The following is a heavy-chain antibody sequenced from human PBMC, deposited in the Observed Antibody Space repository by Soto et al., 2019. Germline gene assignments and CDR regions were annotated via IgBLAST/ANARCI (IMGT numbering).Heavy chain of an antibody. Sequence: EVQLVESGGGLVKPGGSLRLSCAASGFTFSNAWMSWVRQAPGKGLEWVGRIKSKTDGGTTDYAAPVKGRFTISRDDSKNTLYLQMNSLKTEDTAVYYCSTRITIFGVTAYGMDVWGQGTTVTVSS. V-gene: IGHV3-15*01. D-gene: IGHD3-3*01. J-gene: IGHJ6*02. CDR2: IKSKTDGGTT. CDR3: STRITIFGVTAYGMDV. CDR1: GFTFSNAW.